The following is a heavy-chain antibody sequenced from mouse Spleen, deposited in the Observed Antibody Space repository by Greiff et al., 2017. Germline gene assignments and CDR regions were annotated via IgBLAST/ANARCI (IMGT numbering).Heavy chain of an antibody. D-gene: IGHD1-1*01. Sequence: VKLQQPGAELVRPGSSVKLSCKASGYTFTSYWMHWVKQRPIQGLEWIGNIDPSDSETHYNQKFKDKATLTVDKSSSTAYMQLSSLTSEDSAVYYCARHYYDGSYTKNYFDYWGQGTTLTVSS. CDR3: ARHYYDGSYTKNYFDY. CDR1: GYTFTSYW. CDR2: IDPSDSET. V-gene: IGHV1-52*01. J-gene: IGHJ2*01.